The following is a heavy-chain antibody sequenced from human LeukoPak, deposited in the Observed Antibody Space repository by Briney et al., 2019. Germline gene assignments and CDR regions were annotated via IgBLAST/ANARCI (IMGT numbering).Heavy chain of an antibody. Sequence: VASVKVSCTASGGTFSSYTISWVRQAPGQGLEWMGRIIPILGIANYAQKFQGRVTITADKSTSTAYMELGSLRSEDTAVYYCARDRLTYYYGSGSGYWGQGTLVTVSS. D-gene: IGHD3-10*01. CDR3: ARDRLTYYYGSGSGY. J-gene: IGHJ4*02. V-gene: IGHV1-69*04. CDR2: IIPILGIA. CDR1: GGTFSSYT.